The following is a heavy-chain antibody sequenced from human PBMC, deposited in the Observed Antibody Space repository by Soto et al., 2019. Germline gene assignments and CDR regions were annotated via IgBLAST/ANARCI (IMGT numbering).Heavy chain of an antibody. CDR3: ARLGDTLRFLERYTPKDYYMDV. CDR2: IYYSGST. CDR1: GGSISSYY. D-gene: IGHD3-3*01. V-gene: IGHV4-59*08. Sequence: PSETLSLTCTVSGGSISSYYWSWIRQPPGKGLEWIGYIYYSGSTNYNPSLKSRVTISVDTSKNQFSLKLSSVTAADTAVYYCARLGDTLRFLERYTPKDYYMDVWGKGTTVTVSS. J-gene: IGHJ6*03.